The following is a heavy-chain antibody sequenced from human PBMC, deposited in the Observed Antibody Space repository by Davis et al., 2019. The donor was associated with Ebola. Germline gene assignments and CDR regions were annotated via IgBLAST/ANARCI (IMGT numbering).Heavy chain of an antibody. V-gene: IGHV3-74*01. CDR1: GFSFSSYW. Sequence: PGGSLRLSCAASGFSFSSYWMHWVRHAPGKGLVWVARINEDESITSYADSVQGRFIISRDNARSTLFLQMNSLREEDTAVYYCGRDLSGKFDSWGQGTLVTVSS. CDR2: INEDESIT. CDR3: GRDLSGKFDS. J-gene: IGHJ5*01. D-gene: IGHD5-12*01.